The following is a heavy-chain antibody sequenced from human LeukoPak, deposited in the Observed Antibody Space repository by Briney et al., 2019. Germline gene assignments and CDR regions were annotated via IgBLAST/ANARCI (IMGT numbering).Heavy chain of an antibody. Sequence: GGSLRVARVSTGFNPGHYLLCWVGPAPGKGLEGVAHAKDHGSETHYVDSVQGRFTLPSDKDQNSLLLQMKSLRGEDRALYYFAKVGCSGRGCYPRIYGFDLWGQGTMVTVSS. D-gene: IGHD2-15*01. V-gene: IGHV3-7*01. CDR1: GFNPGHYL. CDR3: AKVGCSGRGCYPRIYGFDL. CDR2: AKDHGSET. J-gene: IGHJ3*01.